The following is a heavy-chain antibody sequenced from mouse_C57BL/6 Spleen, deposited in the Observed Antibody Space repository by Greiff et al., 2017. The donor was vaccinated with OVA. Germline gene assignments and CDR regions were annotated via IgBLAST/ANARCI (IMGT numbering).Heavy chain of an antibody. CDR3: TTPSYYSSKCD. Sequence: QVQLQQPGAELVRPGSSVKLSCKASGYTFTSYWMDWVKQRPGQGLEWIGNIYPSDSETHYNQKFKDKATLPVDKSSSPAYMQLSSLTSEDSAVYYCTTPSYYSSKCDWGQGTTRTVSS. V-gene: IGHV1-61*01. J-gene: IGHJ2*01. CDR2: IYPSDSET. CDR1: GYTFTSYW. D-gene: IGHD2-5*01.